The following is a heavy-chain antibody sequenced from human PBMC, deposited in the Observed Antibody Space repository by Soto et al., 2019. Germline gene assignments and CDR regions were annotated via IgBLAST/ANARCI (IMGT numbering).Heavy chain of an antibody. D-gene: IGHD2-8*02. CDR1: GASITGSSY. J-gene: IGHJ4*02. V-gene: IGHV4-4*07. CDR3: ARGMTPPGAPAWYYFDS. CDR2: FSLSGTT. Sequence: QVQLQESGPGLMKPSETLSLTCTVSGASITGSSYWSWIRQPAGKGLEWIGRFSLSGTTNYNPSLRSRVTMSADVSKNQFSLRLTCVTAADTALYYCARGMTPPGAPAWYYFDSWGQGTLVTVSS.